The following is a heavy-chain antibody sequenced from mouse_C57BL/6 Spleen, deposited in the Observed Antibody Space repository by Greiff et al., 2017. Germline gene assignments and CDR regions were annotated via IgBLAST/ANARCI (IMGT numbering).Heavy chain of an antibody. J-gene: IGHJ2*01. CDR3: ASVYGWYLHH. CDR2: IYPSDSET. V-gene: IGHV1-61*01. CDR1: GYSFTSYW. Sequence: QVQLQQPGASLMRPGSSVRLSCKASGYSFTSYWMGWLKQRPGQGLEWIGNIYPSDSETHYNQKFKDKATLTVDKSSSTAYMQLSSLTSADSAVYYCASVYGWYLHHWAQVTTPIVSP. D-gene: IGHD1-1*01.